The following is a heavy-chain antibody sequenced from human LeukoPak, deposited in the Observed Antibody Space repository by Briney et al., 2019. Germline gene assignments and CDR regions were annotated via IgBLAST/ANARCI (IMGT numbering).Heavy chain of an antibody. CDR1: GYTFTSYV. CDR3: ARGSVAAAFSPNDH. Sequence: ASVKVSCKASGYTFTSYVISWVRQAPGQGLEWMGWISAYNGNTNYAHMLQRRVTMITDTSTRTAQRELRSVRSDDTSVYYCARGSVAAAFSPNDHGCQGPLLTV. CDR2: ISAYNGNT. J-gene: IGHJ5*02. V-gene: IGHV1-18*01. D-gene: IGHD6-13*01.